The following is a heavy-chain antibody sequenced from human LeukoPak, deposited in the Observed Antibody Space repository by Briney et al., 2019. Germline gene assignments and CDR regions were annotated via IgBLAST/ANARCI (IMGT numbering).Heavy chain of an antibody. J-gene: IGHJ4*02. Sequence: SETLSLTCAVYGGSFSGYYWSWIRQPPGKGLEWIGEINHSGSTNYNPSLKSRVTISVDTSKNQFSLKLSSVTAADTAVYYCARADSSGYYLNYWGQGTLVTVSS. CDR2: INHSGST. CDR1: GGSFSGYY. CDR3: ARADSSGYYLNY. D-gene: IGHD3-22*01. V-gene: IGHV4-34*01.